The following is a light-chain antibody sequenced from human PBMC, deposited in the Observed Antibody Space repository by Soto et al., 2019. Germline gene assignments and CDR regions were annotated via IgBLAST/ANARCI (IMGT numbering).Light chain of an antibody. CDR2: KAS. CDR1: QTINNL. Sequence: DIQMTQSPSTLSASVGDRVSITCRASQTINNLMAWYQQKPGQAPKLLIYKASNLETGVPSRFSGSGSGTEFTLTISSLQPDDFATYYCQQYSSYPSLTFGGGIKVDNK. CDR3: QQYSSYPSLT. J-gene: IGKJ4*01. V-gene: IGKV1-5*03.